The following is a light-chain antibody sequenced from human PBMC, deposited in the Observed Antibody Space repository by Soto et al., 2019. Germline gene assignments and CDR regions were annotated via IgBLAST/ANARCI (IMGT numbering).Light chain of an antibody. Sequence: QSVLTQPPSVSGAPGQRVSISCTGSSSKIGAGYDVHWYQHLPGTAPRLLIYANNNRPSGVPDRFSGSKSGTSASLDITGLQAEDEADYYCQSYDSSRSPLYVFGTGTKVIVL. CDR3: QSYDSSRSPLYV. J-gene: IGLJ1*01. CDR1: SSKIGAGYD. V-gene: IGLV1-40*01. CDR2: ANN.